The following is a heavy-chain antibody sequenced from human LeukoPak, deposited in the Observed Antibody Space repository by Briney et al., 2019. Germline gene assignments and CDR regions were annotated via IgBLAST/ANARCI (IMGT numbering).Heavy chain of an antibody. V-gene: IGHV4-39*07. J-gene: IGHJ4*02. Sequence: SETLSLTCTVSGGSIGSSSYYWGWIRQPPGKGLAWIGSIYYSGSTYYNPSLKSRITMSVDTSKNQFSLTLSSVTAADTAVYYCARVITVRGVIFDYWGQGTLVTVSS. CDR3: ARVITVRGVIFDY. D-gene: IGHD3-16*01. CDR1: GGSIGSSSYY. CDR2: IYYSGST.